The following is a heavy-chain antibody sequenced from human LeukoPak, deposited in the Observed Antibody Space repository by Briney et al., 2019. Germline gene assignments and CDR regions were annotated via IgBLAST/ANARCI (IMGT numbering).Heavy chain of an antibody. CDR2: ISGSGGST. J-gene: IGHJ4*02. CDR3: AKLSLGDFEYFDY. V-gene: IGHV3-23*01. D-gene: IGHD2-21*02. Sequence: GGSLRLSCAASGFTFSSYGMSWVRQAPGKGLERVSAISGSGGSTYYADSVKGRFTISRDNSKNTLYLQMNGLRVEDTALYYCAKLSLGDFEYFDYWGQGTLVTVSS. CDR1: GFTFSSYG.